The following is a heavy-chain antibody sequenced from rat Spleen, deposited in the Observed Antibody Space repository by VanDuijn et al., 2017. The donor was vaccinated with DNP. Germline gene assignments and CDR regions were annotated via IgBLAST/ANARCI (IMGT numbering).Heavy chain of an antibody. D-gene: IGHD1-11*01. Sequence: EVQLVDSGGGLVQPGRSLKLFCEVSGFTFSNFDMAWVRQAPKKGLEWVASISASGGSTSYRDSVKGRFTISRDNAKSILYLQMDSLRSEDTATFYCTTDFERGYWGQGVMVTVSS. CDR1: GFTFSNFD. CDR3: TTDFERGY. CDR2: ISASGGST. V-gene: IGHV5-27*01. J-gene: IGHJ2*01.